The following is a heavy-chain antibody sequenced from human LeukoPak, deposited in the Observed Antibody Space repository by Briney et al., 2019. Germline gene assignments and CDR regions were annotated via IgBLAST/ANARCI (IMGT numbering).Heavy chain of an antibody. CDR1: GFTFSSYA. CDR2: IWYDGSNK. J-gene: IGHJ6*02. CDR3: ARDSSGSRYTGSYYYYGMDV. V-gene: IGHV3-33*08. Sequence: PGGSLRLSCAASGFTFSSYAMHWVRQAPGKGLEWVAVIWYDGSNKYYADSVKGRFTISRDNSKNTLYLQMNSLRAEDTAVHYCARDSSGSRYTGSYYYYGMDVWGQGTTVTVSS. D-gene: IGHD1-26*01.